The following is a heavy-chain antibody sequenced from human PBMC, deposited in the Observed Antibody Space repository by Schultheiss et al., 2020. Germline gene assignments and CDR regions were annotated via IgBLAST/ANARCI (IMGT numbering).Heavy chain of an antibody. CDR1: GGSISSYY. CDR2: IYYSGST. J-gene: IGHJ6*02. Sequence: SETLSLTCTVSGGSISSYYWSWIRQPPGKGLEWIGYIYYSGSTYYNPSLKSRVTISVDTSKNQFSLKLSSVTAADTAVYYCARDPRGFDGMDVWGQGTTGTVSS. CDR3: ARDPRGFDGMDV. D-gene: IGHD5-24*01. V-gene: IGHV4-59*06.